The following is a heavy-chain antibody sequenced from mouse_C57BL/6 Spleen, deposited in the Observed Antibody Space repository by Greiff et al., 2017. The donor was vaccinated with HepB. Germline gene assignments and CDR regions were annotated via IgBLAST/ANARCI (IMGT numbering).Heavy chain of an antibody. CDR1: GYTFTGYW. J-gene: IGHJ4*01. Sequence: VQLQESGAELMKPGASVKLSCKATGYTFTGYWIEWVKQRPGHGLEWIGEILPGSGSTNYNAKFKGKATFTADTSSNTAYMQLSSLTTEDSAIYYCALTGNAMDYWGQGTSVTVSS. CDR2: ILPGSGST. CDR3: ALTGNAMDY. V-gene: IGHV1-9*01. D-gene: IGHD4-1*01.